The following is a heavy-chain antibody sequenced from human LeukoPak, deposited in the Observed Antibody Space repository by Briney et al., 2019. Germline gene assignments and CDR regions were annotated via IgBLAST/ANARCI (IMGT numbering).Heavy chain of an antibody. CDR3: ARETGLGWFDP. CDR2: IYYSGST. J-gene: IGHJ5*02. CDR1: GGSISSGGYS. V-gene: IGHV4-30-4*07. Sequence: SETLSLTCAVSGGSISSGGYSWSWIRQPPGKGLEWIGYIYYSGSTYYNPSLKSRVTISVDTSKNQFSLKLSSVTAADTAVYYCARETGLGWFDPWGQGTLVTVSS.